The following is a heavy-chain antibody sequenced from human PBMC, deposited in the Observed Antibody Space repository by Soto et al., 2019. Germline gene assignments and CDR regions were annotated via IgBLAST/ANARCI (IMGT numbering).Heavy chain of an antibody. CDR2: ISGSGGST. V-gene: IGHV3-23*01. Sequence: AGSLTLSCAASGFTFSSYAMSWVRQAPGKGLELVSAISGSGGSTYYADSVKGRFTISRDNSKNTLYLQMNSLRAEDTAVYYFAKVSGYGYWGQGTLVTVSS. D-gene: IGHD6-25*01. J-gene: IGHJ4*02. CDR1: GFTFSSYA. CDR3: AKVSGYGY.